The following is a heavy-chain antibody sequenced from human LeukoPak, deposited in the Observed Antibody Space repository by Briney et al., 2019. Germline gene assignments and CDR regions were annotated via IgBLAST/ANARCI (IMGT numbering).Heavy chain of an antibody. Sequence: GGSLRLSCAASGFTFSDYYMSWIRQAPGKGLEWVSYISGRGGTIYHADFVRGRLTISRDNAKNSLYLQMSSLRAEDTAVYYCASSGSGSYAAFDYWGQGTLVTVSS. J-gene: IGHJ4*02. V-gene: IGHV3-11*01. CDR3: ASSGSGSYAAFDY. D-gene: IGHD3-10*01. CDR1: GFTFSDYY. CDR2: ISGRGGTI.